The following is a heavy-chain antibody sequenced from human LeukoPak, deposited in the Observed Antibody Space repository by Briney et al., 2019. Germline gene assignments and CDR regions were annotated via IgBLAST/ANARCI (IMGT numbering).Heavy chain of an antibody. CDR2: ISGSGGST. J-gene: IGHJ4*02. D-gene: IGHD3-10*01. CDR1: GGTFSSYA. V-gene: IGHV3-23*01. CDR3: AKAAFIITMVRGVIPYYFDY. Sequence: ASVKVSCKASGGTFSSYAMSWVRQAPGKGLEWVSAISGSGGSTYYADSVKGRFTISRDNSKNTLYLQMNSLRAEDTAVYYCAKAAFIITMVRGVIPYYFDYWGQGTLVTVSS.